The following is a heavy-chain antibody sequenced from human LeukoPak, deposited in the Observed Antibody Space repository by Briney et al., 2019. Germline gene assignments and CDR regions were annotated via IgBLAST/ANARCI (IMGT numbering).Heavy chain of an antibody. D-gene: IGHD6-13*01. Sequence: PSETLSLTCTVPGGSISSYYWSWLRQPPGKGLEWIGYIYYSGSTNYNHSLKSRVTISVDTSKNQFSLKLSSVTAADTAVYYCARQRGLSSSWYPLDYWGQGTLVTVSS. CDR2: IYYSGST. CDR1: GGSISSYY. CDR3: ARQRGLSSSWYPLDY. J-gene: IGHJ4*02. V-gene: IGHV4-59*01.